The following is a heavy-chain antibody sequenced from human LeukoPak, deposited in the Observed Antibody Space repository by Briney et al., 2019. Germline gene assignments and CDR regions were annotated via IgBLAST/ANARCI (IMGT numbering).Heavy chain of an antibody. Sequence: GGSLRLSCAASGFTFNSYVMTWVRQAPGKGLEWVSVIGTDGHPTYYADSVKGRFTISRDNAKNSLYLQMNSLRAEDTALYYCARDKSGITMVRGVFDYWGQGTLVTISS. D-gene: IGHD3-10*01. V-gene: IGHV3-21*04. J-gene: IGHJ4*02. CDR3: ARDKSGITMVRGVFDY. CDR2: IGTDGHPT. CDR1: GFTFNSYV.